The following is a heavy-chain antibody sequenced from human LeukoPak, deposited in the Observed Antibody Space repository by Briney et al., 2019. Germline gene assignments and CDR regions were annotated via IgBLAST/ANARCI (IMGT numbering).Heavy chain of an antibody. CDR2: INPNSGGT. CDR1: GYTFTGYC. Sequence: ASVKVSCKASGYTFTGYCMHWVRQAPGQGLEWMGRINPNSGGTNYAQKFQGRVTMTRDTSISTAYMELSRLRSDDTAVYYCARSGWSSSWYGHYYYYMDVWGKGTTVTVSS. J-gene: IGHJ6*03. CDR3: ARSGWSSSWYGHYYYYMDV. V-gene: IGHV1-2*06. D-gene: IGHD6-13*01.